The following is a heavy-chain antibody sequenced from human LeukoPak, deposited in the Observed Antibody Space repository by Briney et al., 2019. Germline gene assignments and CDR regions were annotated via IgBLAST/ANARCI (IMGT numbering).Heavy chain of an antibody. CDR3: ARGGVVTIRGLPDY. V-gene: IGHV4-39*07. D-gene: IGHD3-3*01. Sequence: PSETLSLTCTVSGGSISSSSYYWGWIRQPPGKGLEWIGEINHSGSTNYNPSLKSRVTISVDTSKNQFSLKLSSVTAADTAVYYCARGGVVTIRGLPDYWGQGTLVTVSS. CDR2: INHSGST. J-gene: IGHJ4*02. CDR1: GGSISSSSYY.